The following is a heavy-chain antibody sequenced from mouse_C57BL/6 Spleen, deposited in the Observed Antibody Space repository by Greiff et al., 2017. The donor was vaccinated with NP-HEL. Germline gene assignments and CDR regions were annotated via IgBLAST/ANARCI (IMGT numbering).Heavy chain of an antibody. J-gene: IGHJ1*03. D-gene: IGHD2-4*01. CDR2: IYPSDSET. Sequence: QVQLQQSGAELVRPGSSVKLSCKASGYTFTSYWMDWVKQRPGQGLEWIGNIYPSDSETHYNQKFKDKATLTVDKSSSTAYMQLSSLTSEDSAVYYCARPGDYDEGYFDVWGTGTTVTVSS. CDR1: GYTFTSYW. V-gene: IGHV1-61*01. CDR3: ARPGDYDEGYFDV.